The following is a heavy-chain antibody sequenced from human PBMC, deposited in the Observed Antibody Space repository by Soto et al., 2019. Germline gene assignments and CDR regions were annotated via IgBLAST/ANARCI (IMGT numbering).Heavy chain of an antibody. CDR2: INHSGST. D-gene: IGHD3-3*01. V-gene: IGHV4-34*01. J-gene: IGHJ6*03. CDR1: GGSFSGYY. CDR3: ARLRFLEWFPSYMDV. Sequence: SETLSLTCAVYGGSFSGYYWSWIRQPPGKGLEWIGEINHSGSTNYNPSHKSRVTISVDTSKNQFSLKLGSVTAADTAVYYCARLRFLEWFPSYMDVWGKGTTVTVSS.